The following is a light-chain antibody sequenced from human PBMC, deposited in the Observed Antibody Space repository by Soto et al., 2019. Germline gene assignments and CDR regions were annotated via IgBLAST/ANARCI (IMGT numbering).Light chain of an antibody. CDR3: QLSFT. CDR1: QSISSW. V-gene: IGKV1-5*03. CDR2: KAS. Sequence: DIQMTQSPSTLSASVGDRVTITCRASQSISSWLAWYQQKPGKAPKLLIYKASSIESGVPSRFSGSGSGTEFTLTISSLQPDDFAAYYCQLSFTFGHGTKVYIK. J-gene: IGKJ3*01.